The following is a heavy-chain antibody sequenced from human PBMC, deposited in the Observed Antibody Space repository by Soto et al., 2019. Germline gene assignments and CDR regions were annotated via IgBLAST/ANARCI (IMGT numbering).Heavy chain of an antibody. V-gene: IGHV4-61*01. J-gene: IGHJ4*02. CDR2: IYYSGST. CDR3: ARVSSGYDFWSGYYPPYYFDY. Sequence: SETLSLTCTVSGGSVSSGSYYWSWIRQPPGKGLEWIGYIYYSGSTNYNPSLKSRVTISVDTSKNQFSLKLSSVTAADTAVYYCARVSSGYDFWSGYYPPYYFDYWGQGTLVTVSS. D-gene: IGHD3-3*01. CDR1: GGSVSSGSYY.